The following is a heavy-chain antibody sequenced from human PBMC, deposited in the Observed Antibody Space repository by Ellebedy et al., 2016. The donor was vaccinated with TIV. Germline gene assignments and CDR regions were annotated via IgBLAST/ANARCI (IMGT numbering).Heavy chain of an antibody. CDR2: ISGSGGST. J-gene: IGHJ2*01. Sequence: GGSLRLSXAASGFTFSSYAMSWARQAPGKGLEWVSAISGSGGSTYYADSVKGRFTISRDNSKNTLYLQMNSLRAEDTAVYYGAKDLEQQLVVWYFDLWGRGTLVTVSS. CDR1: GFTFSSYA. V-gene: IGHV3-23*01. CDR3: AKDLEQQLVVWYFDL. D-gene: IGHD6-13*01.